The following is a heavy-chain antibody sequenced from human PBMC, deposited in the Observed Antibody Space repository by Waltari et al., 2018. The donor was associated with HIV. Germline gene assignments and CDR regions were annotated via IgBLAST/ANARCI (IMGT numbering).Heavy chain of an antibody. CDR3: ARSVLAVAGTFGAFDI. V-gene: IGHV5-51*01. CDR2: IYPGDSDT. CDR1: GYSFTSYW. J-gene: IGHJ3*02. D-gene: IGHD6-19*01. Sequence: EVQLVQSGAEVKKPGESLKISCKGSGYSFTSYWICWVRQMPGKGLEWMGIIYPGDSDTRYSPSFQGQVTISADKSISTAYLQWSSLKASDTAMYYCARSVLAVAGTFGAFDILGQGTMVTVSS.